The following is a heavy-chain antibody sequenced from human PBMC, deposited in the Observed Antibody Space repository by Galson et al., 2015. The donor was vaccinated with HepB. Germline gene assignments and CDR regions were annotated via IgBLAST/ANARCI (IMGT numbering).Heavy chain of an antibody. V-gene: IGHV3-48*01. J-gene: IGHJ4*02. D-gene: IGHD3-22*01. Sequence: SLRLSCAASGFTFSSYSMNWVRQAPGKGLEWVSYISSSSSTIYYADSVKGRFTISRDNAKNSLYLQMNSLRAEDTAVYYCARTYYYDSSGYCCWGQGTLVTVPS. CDR1: GFTFSSYS. CDR3: ARTYYYDSSGYCC. CDR2: ISSSSSTI.